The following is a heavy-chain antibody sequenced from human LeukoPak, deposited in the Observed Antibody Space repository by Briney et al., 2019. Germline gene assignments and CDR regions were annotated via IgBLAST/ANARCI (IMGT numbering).Heavy chain of an antibody. D-gene: IGHD3-3*01. Sequence: GGSLRLSCAASGFTFSNYGMHWVRQPPGKGLEWVAFIRYDGSEDYYADSVKGRFTISRDSSKNTLYLQMSSLRAEDTAVYYCARVEESASFDPWGQGTLVTVSS. CDR2: IRYDGSED. V-gene: IGHV3-30*02. CDR3: ARVEESASFDP. J-gene: IGHJ5*02. CDR1: GFTFSNYG.